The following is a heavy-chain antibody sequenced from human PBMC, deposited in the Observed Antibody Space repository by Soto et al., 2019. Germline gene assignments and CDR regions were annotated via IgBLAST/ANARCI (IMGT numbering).Heavy chain of an antibody. CDR1: GDSVSSNSGV. CDR2: TYYRSKWYN. Sequence: SQTLSLTCVISGDSVSSNSGVWNWIRQSPSRGLEWLGRTYYRSKWYNDYALSVKSRISINPDTSKNQFSLQLNSVTPEDTAVYYCERQYRSSSFYYGMDVWGRGTTVTVSS. D-gene: IGHD6-6*01. J-gene: IGHJ6*02. CDR3: ERQYRSSSFYYGMDV. V-gene: IGHV6-1*01.